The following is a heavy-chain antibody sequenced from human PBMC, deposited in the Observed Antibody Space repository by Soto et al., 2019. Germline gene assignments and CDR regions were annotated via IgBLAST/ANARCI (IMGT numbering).Heavy chain of an antibody. Sequence: QVQLVESGGGVVQPGRSLRVSCGGSGFTFSNYGMHWVRQAPGKGLDWVAVISYDGSHEQYADSVKGRFTISRDNSKDTLYLQMNRRSFEDTAVSYCAPARGRMARVAYPDYWGQGTLVTVSS. CDR2: ISYDGSHE. J-gene: IGHJ4*02. CDR3: APARGRMARVAYPDY. V-gene: IGHV3-30*03. D-gene: IGHD2-15*01. CDR1: GFTFSNYG.